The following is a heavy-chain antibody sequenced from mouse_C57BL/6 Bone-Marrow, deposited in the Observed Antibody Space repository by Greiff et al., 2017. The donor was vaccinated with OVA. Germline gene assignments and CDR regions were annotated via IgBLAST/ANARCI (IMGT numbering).Heavy chain of an antibody. Sequence: EVQLQQSGPELVKPGASVKISCKASGYTFTDYYMNWVKQSHGKSLEWIGDINPNNGGTSYNQKFKGKATLTVDKSSSTAYMELRSLTSEDSAVYYCACPTVEAWFAYWGQGTLVTVSA. J-gene: IGHJ3*01. D-gene: IGHD1-1*01. CDR2: INPNNGGT. V-gene: IGHV1-26*01. CDR1: GYTFTDYY. CDR3: ACPTVEAWFAY.